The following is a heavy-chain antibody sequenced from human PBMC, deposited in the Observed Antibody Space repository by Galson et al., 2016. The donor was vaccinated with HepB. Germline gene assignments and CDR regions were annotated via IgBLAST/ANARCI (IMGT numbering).Heavy chain of an antibody. CDR2: IKPSDGST. CDR1: GYTFSSYF. V-gene: IGHV1-46*01. D-gene: IGHD1-26*01. J-gene: IGHJ5*01. CDR3: ATYSGSTSWFDP. Sequence: SVKVSCKASGYTFSSYFMQWVRQAPGQGPEWMGIIKPSDGSTNYAQKFQGRVTMTRDTSSSTVYMELSSLTSDDTAVYYCATYSGSTSWFDPWGQGTTVTVSS.